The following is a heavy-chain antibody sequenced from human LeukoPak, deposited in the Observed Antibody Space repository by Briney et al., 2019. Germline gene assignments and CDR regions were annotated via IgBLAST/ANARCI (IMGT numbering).Heavy chain of an antibody. D-gene: IGHD4-17*01. CDR2: ISYDGSNK. CDR3: EGEMRDYEPY. CDR1: GFTFSSYA. V-gene: IGHV3-30-3*01. Sequence: GGSLRLSCAASGFTFSSYAMHWVRQAPGKGLEWVAVISYDGSNKYYADSVKGRFTISRDNSKNMLYLQMNSLRAEARAVYYCEGEMRDYEPYWGQRTLVTVSS. J-gene: IGHJ4*02.